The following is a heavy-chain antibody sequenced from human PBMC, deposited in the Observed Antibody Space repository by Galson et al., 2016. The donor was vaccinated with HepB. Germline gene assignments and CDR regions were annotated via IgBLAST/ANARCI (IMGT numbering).Heavy chain of an antibody. Sequence: SLRLSCAGSGFTFSNNGMHWVRKAPGKGLEGVAVIWYDGSNKYYSDSVKGRFNISRDNSKNTLYLQMNRLRAEDTAVYYCARDGYVWGSYRPSRYYHYYMDVWGKGTTVTVSS. J-gene: IGHJ6*03. CDR3: ARDGYVWGSYRPSRYYHYYMDV. CDR2: IWYDGSNK. D-gene: IGHD3-16*02. V-gene: IGHV3-33*01. CDR1: GFTFSNNG.